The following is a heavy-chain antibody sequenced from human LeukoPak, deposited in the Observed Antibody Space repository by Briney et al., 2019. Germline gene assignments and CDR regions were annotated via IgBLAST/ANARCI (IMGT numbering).Heavy chain of an antibody. CDR1: GGSISSYY. Sequence: SETLSLTCTVSGGSISSYYWSWIRQPAGKGLEWIGRIYTSGSTNYNPSLKSRVTMSVDTSKNQFPLKLSSVTAADTAVYYCARAKGYCSSTSCRDAFDIWGQGTMVTVSS. V-gene: IGHV4-4*07. D-gene: IGHD2-2*01. CDR3: ARAKGYCSSTSCRDAFDI. J-gene: IGHJ3*02. CDR2: IYTSGST.